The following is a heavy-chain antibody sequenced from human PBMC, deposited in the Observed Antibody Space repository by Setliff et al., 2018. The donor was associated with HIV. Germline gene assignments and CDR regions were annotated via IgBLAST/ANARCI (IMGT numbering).Heavy chain of an antibody. D-gene: IGHD5-18*01. CDR1: GYKFTNYW. Sequence: GESLKISCKGSGYKFTNYWIAWVRQMPGKGLEWMGIIYPGDSDTRYSPSFQGQVTISADKSISTAYLQWSSLKASDTAMYYCARLAPIQLWPRDCWFDPRSPGNPGHRLL. V-gene: IGHV5-51*01. CDR2: IYPGDSDT. CDR3: ARLAPIQLWPRDCWFDP. J-gene: IGHJ5*02.